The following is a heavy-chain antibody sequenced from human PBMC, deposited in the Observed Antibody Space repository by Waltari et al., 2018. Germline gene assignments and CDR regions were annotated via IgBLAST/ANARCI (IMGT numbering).Heavy chain of an antibody. J-gene: IGHJ4*02. Sequence: QVHLVQSGAEVRKPGPSVKVPCKGSGYTFTGHYIPWLRQAPGQGLEWMGWIDPNTGGTKLAQKFQGRVTMTRDTSINTVYMELSSLGSDDTAVYYCARDLYDSRVPGDYFDYWGQGTLVTVSS. CDR1: GYTFTGHY. D-gene: IGHD3-16*01. CDR3: ARDLYDSRVPGDYFDY. V-gene: IGHV1-2*02. CDR2: IDPNTGGT.